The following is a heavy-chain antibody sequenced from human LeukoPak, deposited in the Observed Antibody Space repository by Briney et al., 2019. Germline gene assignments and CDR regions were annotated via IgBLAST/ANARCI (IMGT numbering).Heavy chain of an antibody. CDR3: ARVKGFHDAFDI. V-gene: IGHV1-69*13. CDR2: IIPIFGTA. J-gene: IGHJ3*02. CDR1: GGTFSSYA. Sequence: GASVKVSCKASGGTFSSYAISWVRQAPGQGLEWMGGIIPIFGTANYAQKFQGRVTITADESTSTAYMELSSLRSEDTAVYHCARVKGFHDAFDIWGQGTMVTVSS.